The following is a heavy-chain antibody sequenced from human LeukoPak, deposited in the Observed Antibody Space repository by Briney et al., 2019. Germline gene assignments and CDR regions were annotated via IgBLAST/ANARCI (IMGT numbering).Heavy chain of an antibody. J-gene: IGHJ6*03. CDR2: ISAHNGNT. V-gene: IGHV1-18*01. CDR1: GYTFTSYG. CDR3: ARVVITMVRGVSMDV. D-gene: IGHD3-10*01. Sequence: GASVKVSCKASGYTFTSYGISWVRQAPGQGLEWMGWISAHNGNTNYAQKLQGRVTMTTDTSTSTAYMELRSLRSDDTAVYYCARVVITMVRGVSMDVWGKGTTVTVSS.